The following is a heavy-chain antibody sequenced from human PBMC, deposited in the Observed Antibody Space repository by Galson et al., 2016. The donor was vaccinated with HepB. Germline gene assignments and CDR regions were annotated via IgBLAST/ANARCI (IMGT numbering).Heavy chain of an antibody. CDR1: GFTLTTYA. J-gene: IGHJ4*02. V-gene: IGHV1-3*01. CDR2: INGGTGNT. Sequence: SVKVSCKASGFTLTTYAMQWVRQVPGQRPEGMGWINGGTGNTQYSQKFQGRVTITRDTSANILYLELSSLRSDDTAVYYCARTFHRCFYDWGQGTLAIVSS. CDR3: ARTFHRCFYD. D-gene: IGHD2/OR15-2a*01.